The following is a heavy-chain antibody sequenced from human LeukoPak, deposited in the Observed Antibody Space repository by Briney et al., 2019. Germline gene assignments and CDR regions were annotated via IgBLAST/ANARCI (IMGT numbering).Heavy chain of an antibody. V-gene: IGHV1-18*01. J-gene: IGHJ3*02. Sequence: ASVKVSCKASGYTFTSYGISWVRQAPGQGLEWMGWISAYNGNTIYAQKLQGRVTMTTDTSTSTAYMELRSLRSDDTAVYYCARDPIVVVVAANNDAFDIWGQGAMVTVSS. CDR2: ISAYNGNT. CDR1: GYTFTSYG. D-gene: IGHD2-15*01. CDR3: ARDPIVVVVAANNDAFDI.